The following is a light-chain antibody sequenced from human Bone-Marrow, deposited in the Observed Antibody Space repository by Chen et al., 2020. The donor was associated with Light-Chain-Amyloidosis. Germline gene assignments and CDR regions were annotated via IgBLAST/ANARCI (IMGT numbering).Light chain of an antibody. V-gene: IGKV2-28*01. J-gene: IGKJ5*01. CDR2: LGS. CDR3: MQNLRMQKVESPPVT. CDR1: QSLLYSDGYKY. Sequence: EIVMTQSPLSLPVTPGEPASISCRSSQSLLYSDGYKYLDGYLQKPGQSPQLLIYLGSYRASGVPDRFSGSGSGTDFTLKISRVEAEDVRVYYCMQNLRMQKVESPPVTFGQGTRLEIK.